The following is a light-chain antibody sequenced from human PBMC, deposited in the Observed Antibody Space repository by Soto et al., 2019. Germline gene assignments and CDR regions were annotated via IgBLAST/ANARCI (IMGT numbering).Light chain of an antibody. CDR3: SSYAGSNNLV. J-gene: IGLJ2*01. V-gene: IGLV2-8*01. Sequence: QSALTQPPSSSGSPGQSVTISCTGTSSDVGGYNYVSWYQQHPGKAPKLMIYEVSTRPSGVPDRFSGSKSGNTASLTVSGLQAEDDADYYCSSYAGSNNLVFGGGTKVTVL. CDR1: SSDVGGYNY. CDR2: EVS.